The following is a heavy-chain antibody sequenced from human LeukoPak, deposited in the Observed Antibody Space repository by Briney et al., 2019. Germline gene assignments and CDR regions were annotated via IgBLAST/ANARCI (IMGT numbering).Heavy chain of an antibody. Sequence: SETLSLTCTVSGGSISSYYWSWIRQPPGKGLEWIGYIYYSGSTNYNPSLKSRVTISVDTSKNQFSLKLSSVTAADTAVYYCARLMRIYNWFDPWGQGTLVTVSS. CDR2: IYYSGST. CDR1: GGSISSYY. CDR3: ARLMRIYNWFDP. V-gene: IGHV4-59*01. D-gene: IGHD2-8*01. J-gene: IGHJ5*02.